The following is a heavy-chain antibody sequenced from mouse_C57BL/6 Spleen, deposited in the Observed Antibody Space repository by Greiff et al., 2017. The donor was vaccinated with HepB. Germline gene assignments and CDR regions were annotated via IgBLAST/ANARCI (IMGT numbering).Heavy chain of an antibody. J-gene: IGHJ2*01. V-gene: IGHV1-80*01. CDR2: IYPGDGDT. CDR1: GYAFSSYW. D-gene: IGHD2-5*01. CDR3: ARRNSNYYFDY. Sequence: VQLQQSGAELVKPGASVKISCKASGYAFSSYWMNWVKQRPGKGLEWIGQIYPGDGDTNYNGKFKGKATLTADKSSSTAYMQLSSLTSEDSAVYFCARRNSNYYFDYWGQGTTLTVSS.